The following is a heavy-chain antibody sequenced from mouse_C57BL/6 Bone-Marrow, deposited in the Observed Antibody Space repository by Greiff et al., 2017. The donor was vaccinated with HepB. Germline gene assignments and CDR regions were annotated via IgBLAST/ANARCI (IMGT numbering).Heavy chain of an antibody. CDR1: GFTFSDYG. Sequence: EVMLMESGGGLVQPGGSLKLSCAASGFTFSDYGMAWVRQAPRKGPEWVAFISNLAYSIYYADTVTGRFTISRENAKKTLYLEMSSLRSEDTAMYYCARGFAYWGQGTLVTVSA. CDR2: ISNLAYSI. V-gene: IGHV5-15*01. J-gene: IGHJ3*01. CDR3: ARGFAY.